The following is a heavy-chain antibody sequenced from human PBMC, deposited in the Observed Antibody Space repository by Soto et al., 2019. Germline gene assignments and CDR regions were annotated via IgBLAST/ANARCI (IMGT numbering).Heavy chain of an antibody. CDR3: ARDSTTDYYYYYGMDV. CDR2: ISAYNGNT. Sequence: ASVKVSCKASGYTFTSYGISWVRQAPGQGLEWMGWISAYNGNTNYAQKLQGRVTMTTDTSTSTACMELRSLRSDDTAVYYCARDSTTDYYYYYGMDVWGQGTTVTVSS. J-gene: IGHJ6*02. CDR1: GYTFTSYG. V-gene: IGHV1-18*04. D-gene: IGHD4-4*01.